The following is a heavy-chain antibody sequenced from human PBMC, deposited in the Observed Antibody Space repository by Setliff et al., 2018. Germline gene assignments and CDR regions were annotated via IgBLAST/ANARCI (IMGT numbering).Heavy chain of an antibody. CDR3: ARVFYYDSGSYLYYFDS. Sequence: SETLSLTCTVSGGSISSGGYYWSWIRQHPGKGLEWIGYIYYSGSTNYNPSLKSRVTISVDTSKNQFSLKLSSVTAADTAVYYCARVFYYDSGSYLYYFDSWGQGTLVTVSS. CDR2: IYYSGST. CDR1: GGSISSGGYY. J-gene: IGHJ4*02. D-gene: IGHD3-10*01. V-gene: IGHV4-61*08.